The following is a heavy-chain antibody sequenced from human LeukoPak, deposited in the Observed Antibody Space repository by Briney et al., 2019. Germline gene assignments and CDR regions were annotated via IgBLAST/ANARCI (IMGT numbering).Heavy chain of an antibody. V-gene: IGHV3-48*01. J-gene: IGHJ4*02. CDR1: GITFSSYS. CDR2: ISSSSTI. CDR3: ARSRYDVVYFDY. Sequence: QPGGSLRLSCAASGITFSSYSMNWVRQAPGKGLEWVSYISSSSTIYYADSVKGRFTISRDNAKNSLYLQMNSLRAEDTAVYYCARSRYDVVYFDYWGQGTLVTVSS. D-gene: IGHD3-3*01.